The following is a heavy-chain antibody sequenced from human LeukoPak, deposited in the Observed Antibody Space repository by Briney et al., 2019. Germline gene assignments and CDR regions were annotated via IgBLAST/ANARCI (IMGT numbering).Heavy chain of an antibody. D-gene: IGHD6-25*01. CDR3: ARLRYSTGGPTSFDY. Sequence: HGESLKISCKGSGYSFTSYWIGWVRQMPGKGLEWMGIIYPGDSDTRYSPSFQGQVTISADKSISTAYLQWSSLKASDTAMYYCARLRYSTGGPTSFDYWGQGTLVTVSS. CDR1: GYSFTSYW. V-gene: IGHV5-51*01. J-gene: IGHJ4*02. CDR2: IYPGDSDT.